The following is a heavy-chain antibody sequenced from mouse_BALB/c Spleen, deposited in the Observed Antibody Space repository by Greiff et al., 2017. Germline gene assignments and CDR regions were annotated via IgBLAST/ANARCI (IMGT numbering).Heavy chain of an antibody. CDR1: GFSLTSYG. J-gene: IGHJ3*01. V-gene: IGHV2-9*02. Sequence: QVQLKESGPGLVAPSQSLSITCTVSGFSLTSYGVHWVRQPPGKGLEWLGVIWAGGSTNYNSALMSRLSISKDNSKSQVFLKMNSLQTDDTAMYYCARGELLRAWFAYWGQGTLVTVSA. CDR3: ARGELLRAWFAY. CDR2: IWAGGST. D-gene: IGHD1-1*01.